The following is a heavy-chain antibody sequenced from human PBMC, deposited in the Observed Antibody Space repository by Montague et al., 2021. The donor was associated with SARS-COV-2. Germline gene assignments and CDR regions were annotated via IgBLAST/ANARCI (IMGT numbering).Heavy chain of an antibody. V-gene: IGHV4-39*01. D-gene: IGHD1-7*01. J-gene: IGHJ4*02. CDR2: IYHNGKT. CDR3: AVELNYFFDY. CDR1: GDSITNTRYS. Sequence: SETLSLTCNVSGDSITNTRYSWGWIRHPPGQALEWIGSIYHNGKTYYNPSLERRALLSIDTSKNQFSLRLSSVIASDTAVYYCAVELNYFFDYWGQGFLVSVSS.